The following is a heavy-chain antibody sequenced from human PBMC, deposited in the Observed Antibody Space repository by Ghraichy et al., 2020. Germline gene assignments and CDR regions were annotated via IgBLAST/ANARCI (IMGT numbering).Heavy chain of an antibody. CDR3: AREVYSYGSPYFDY. Sequence: GGSLRLSCAASGFTVSSNYMSWVRQAPGKGLEWVSVIYSGGSTYYADSVKGRFTISRDNSKNTLYLQMNSLRAEDTAVYYCAREVYSYGSPYFDYWGQGTLVTVSS. D-gene: IGHD5-18*01. V-gene: IGHV3-66*02. CDR2: IYSGGST. J-gene: IGHJ4*02. CDR1: GFTVSSNY.